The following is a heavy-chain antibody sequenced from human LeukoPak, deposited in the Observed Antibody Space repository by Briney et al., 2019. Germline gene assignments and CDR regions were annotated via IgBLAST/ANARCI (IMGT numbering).Heavy chain of an antibody. D-gene: IGHD2-21*01. CDR3: ARHYSNDHTLFDF. CDR1: GYSFSTYW. V-gene: IGHV5-10-1*01. CDR2: ILPSDSEA. J-gene: IGHJ4*02. Sequence: GDSLRISCKVSGYSFSTYWITWVRQMPGQALEWMGRILPSDSEAKYSPSFQGHVTISADRSINPVYLQLSRLRASHTAIYFCARHYSNDHTLFDFWGQGALVTVST.